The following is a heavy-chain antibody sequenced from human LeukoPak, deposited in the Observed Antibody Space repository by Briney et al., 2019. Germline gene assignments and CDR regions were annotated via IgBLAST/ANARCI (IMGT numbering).Heavy chain of an antibody. CDR1: GVTFSRYW. J-gene: IGHJ4*02. CDR2: IKEDGSEK. V-gene: IGHV3-7*03. D-gene: IGHD3-10*01. Sequence: PGGSLRLFCAASGVTFSRYWMSWVRQAPGKGPEWVANIKEDGSEKYYVDSVKGQFTISRDNAKNSLYLQMNSLRAEDTAVYYCASRPPTSRTYYGVFDYWGQGALVTVSS. CDR3: ASRPPTSRTYYGVFDY.